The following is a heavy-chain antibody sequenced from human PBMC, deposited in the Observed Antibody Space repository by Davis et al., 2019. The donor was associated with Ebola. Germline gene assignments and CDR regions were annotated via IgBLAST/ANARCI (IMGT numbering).Heavy chain of an antibody. CDR2: ISAYNGNT. D-gene: IGHD2/OR15-2a*01. J-gene: IGHJ3*02. CDR1: GYTFKHYA. V-gene: IGHV1-18*01. Sequence: AASVKVSCKAPGYTFKHYAISWVRQAPGQGLEWMGWISAYNGNTNSAQILQGRVTMTTDTSTNTAYTELRSLRSDDAAVYYCAGDTRRPYLDPQEAFDIWGQGTLVTVSS. CDR3: AGDTRRPYLDPQEAFDI.